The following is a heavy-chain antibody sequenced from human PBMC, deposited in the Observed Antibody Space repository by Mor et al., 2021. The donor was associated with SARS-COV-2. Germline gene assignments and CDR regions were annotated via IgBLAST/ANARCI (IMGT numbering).Heavy chain of an antibody. Sequence: ANINQDGSEKYYVDSVKGRFTISRDNAKNSLYLQMNSLRAEDTAVYYCARLAYGSGTYRSFDLWGRGTLVTVSS. CDR3: ARLAYGSGTYRSFDL. CDR2: INQDGSEK. D-gene: IGHD3-10*01. J-gene: IGHJ2*01. V-gene: IGHV3-7*03.